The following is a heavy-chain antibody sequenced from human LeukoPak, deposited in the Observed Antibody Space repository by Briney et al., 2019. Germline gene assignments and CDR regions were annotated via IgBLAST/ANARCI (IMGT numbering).Heavy chain of an antibody. Sequence: PSGTLSLTCAVSGDSISSSKWWSWVRQAPGKGLEWIGEIHHGGSTNYNPSLESRVTISVDKSKNQFSLKMSSVTAADTAVYYCARSRDTTNYYGMDVWGQGTTVTVSS. V-gene: IGHV4-4*02. CDR2: IHHGGST. J-gene: IGHJ6*02. CDR3: ARSRDTTNYYGMDV. D-gene: IGHD1-26*01. CDR1: GDSISSSKW.